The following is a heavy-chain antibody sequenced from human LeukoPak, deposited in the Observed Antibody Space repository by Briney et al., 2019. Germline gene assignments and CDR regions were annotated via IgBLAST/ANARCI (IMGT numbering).Heavy chain of an antibody. V-gene: IGHV4-39*01. J-gene: IGHJ3*02. CDR1: GGSISSSSYY. Sequence: KPSETLSLTCTVSGGSISSSSYYWGWIRQPLGKGLEWIGSIYYSGSTYYNPSLKSRATISVDRSKNQFSLKVSSVTAADTAVYYCARHERTTVPNAFDIWGQGTMVTVSS. CDR3: ARHERTTVPNAFDI. D-gene: IGHD4-17*01. CDR2: IYYSGST.